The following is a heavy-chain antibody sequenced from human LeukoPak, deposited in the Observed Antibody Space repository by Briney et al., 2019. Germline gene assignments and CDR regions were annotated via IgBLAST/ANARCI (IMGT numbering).Heavy chain of an antibody. Sequence: GGPVTLSCAASGFTFSSYGMQWVGQAPGKARERVAFIRYDGSNKYYADSVKGRFTISRDNSKNTLYLQMNRLRAEDTAVYYCAKGGINYDFDYWGQGTLVTVSS. J-gene: IGHJ4*02. CDR2: IRYDGSNK. CDR1: GFTFSSYG. V-gene: IGHV3-30*02. D-gene: IGHD1-26*01. CDR3: AKGGINYDFDY.